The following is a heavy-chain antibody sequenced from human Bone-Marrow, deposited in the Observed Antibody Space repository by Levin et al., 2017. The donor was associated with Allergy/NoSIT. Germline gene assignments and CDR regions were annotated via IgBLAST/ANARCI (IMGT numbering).Heavy chain of an antibody. D-gene: IGHD3-10*01. CDR2: INSNGGST. CDR1: GFTFSSYA. V-gene: IGHV3-64*01. J-gene: IGHJ2*01. CDR3: AREIYYSRNWYFDL. Sequence: TGGSLRLSCAASGFTFSSYAIHWVRQAPGKGLEYVSAINSNGGSTFYANSVKGRFTISRDNSKNTLYLQMGSLRAEDVAVYYCAREIYYSRNWYFDLWGRGTLVTVSS.